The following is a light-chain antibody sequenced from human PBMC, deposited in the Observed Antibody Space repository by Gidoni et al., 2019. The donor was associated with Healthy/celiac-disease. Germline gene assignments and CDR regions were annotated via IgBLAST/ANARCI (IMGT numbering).Light chain of an antibody. CDR1: QSISSY. V-gene: IGKV1-39*01. Sequence: DIQMTQSPSSLSASVGDRVTITCRASQSISSYVNWYQQKPGKAPKLLIYAASNLQSGVPSRFSGSGSGTGFTLTISSLQPEDFATYYCQQSYTTPWTFGQGTKVEIK. CDR3: QQSYTTPWT. J-gene: IGKJ1*01. CDR2: AAS.